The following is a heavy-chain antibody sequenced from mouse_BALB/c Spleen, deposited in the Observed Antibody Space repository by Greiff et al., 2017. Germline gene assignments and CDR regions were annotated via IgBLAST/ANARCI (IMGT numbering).Heavy chain of an antibody. CDR2: IRNKANGYTT. V-gene: IGHV7-3*02. CDR3: ARDGYGNYDY. D-gene: IGHD2-10*02. Sequence: LVESGGGLVQPGGSLRLSCATSGFTFTDYYMSWVRQPPGKALEWLGFIRNKANGYTTEYSASVKGRFTISRDNSQSILYLQMNTLRAEDSATYYCARDGYGNYDYWGQGTTLTVSS. J-gene: IGHJ2*01. CDR1: GFTFTDYY.